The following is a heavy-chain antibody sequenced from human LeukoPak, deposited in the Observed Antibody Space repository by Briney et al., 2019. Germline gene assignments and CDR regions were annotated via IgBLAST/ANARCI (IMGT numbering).Heavy chain of an antibody. V-gene: IGHV3-64*01. CDR2: ISSNGGST. CDR1: GFTFSSYA. J-gene: IGHJ4*02. CDR3: ARVRAGYGDYDY. D-gene: IGHD4-17*01. Sequence: PGGSLRLSCGASGFTFSSYAMRWVRQAPGKGLEYVSAISSNGGSTYYANSVKGRFTISRDNSKNTLYLQMGSLRAEDLAVYYCARVRAGYGDYDYWGQGTLVTVSS.